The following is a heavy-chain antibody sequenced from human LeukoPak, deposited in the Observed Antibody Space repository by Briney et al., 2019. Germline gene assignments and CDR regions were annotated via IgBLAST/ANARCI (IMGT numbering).Heavy chain of an antibody. CDR3: ARRHNYHFDV. CDR1: GGSISSANYY. CDR2: VYYSGSA. V-gene: IGHV4-39*01. D-gene: IGHD5-24*01. J-gene: IGHJ4*02. Sequence: SSETLSLTCTVSGGSISSANYYGAWIRQPPGKGLEWIGTVYYSGSACDNPSLKSRVTISIDTSKIQFSLKLNSVTAADTAVYYCARRHNYHFDVWGQGILVTVSS.